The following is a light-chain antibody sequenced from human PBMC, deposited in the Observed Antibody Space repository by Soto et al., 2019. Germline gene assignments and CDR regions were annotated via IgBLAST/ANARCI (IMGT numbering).Light chain of an antibody. J-gene: IGKJ5*01. CDR3: QQYNNYPWT. CDR2: KAS. V-gene: IGKV1-5*03. CDR1: QNIGSW. Sequence: DIQMSPSPCTPTASVGDRVPNTWRASQNIGSWLAWYQQPPGRAPSFLIYKASSLHIGVPSRFSGSGSGTEFTLTISSLQPDDFATYYRQQYNNYPWTFGQGTRLEIK.